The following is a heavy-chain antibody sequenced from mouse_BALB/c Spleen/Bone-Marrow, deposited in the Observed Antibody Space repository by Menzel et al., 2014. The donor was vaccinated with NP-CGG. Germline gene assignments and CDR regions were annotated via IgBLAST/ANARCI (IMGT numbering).Heavy chain of an antibody. D-gene: IGHD1-1*01. Sequence: VQLKESGAELVKPGASVKLSCTASGFNIKDTYMHWVKQRPEQGLEWIGRIDPANGNTKCDPKFQGKATITADTSSNTAYLQLSSLTSEDTAVYYCASYYYGRYFDVWGAGTTVTVSS. V-gene: IGHV14-3*02. CDR2: IDPANGNT. CDR1: GFNIKDTY. CDR3: ASYYYGRYFDV. J-gene: IGHJ1*01.